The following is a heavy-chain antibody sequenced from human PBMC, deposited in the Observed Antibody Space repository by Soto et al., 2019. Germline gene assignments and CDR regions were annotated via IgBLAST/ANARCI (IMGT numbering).Heavy chain of an antibody. V-gene: IGHV3-23*01. CDR1: AFTFSSYA. J-gene: IGHJ4*02. CDR2: VSGSGDST. CDR3: VTDLNWQGH. Sequence: GGSLRLSCAASAFTFSSYAMSWVRQAPGKGLEWVSAVSGSGDSTYYADSVKGRFTISRDNSKNTLYLQMNSLSAVDTAVYYCVTDLNWQGHWGQGTLVTVSS.